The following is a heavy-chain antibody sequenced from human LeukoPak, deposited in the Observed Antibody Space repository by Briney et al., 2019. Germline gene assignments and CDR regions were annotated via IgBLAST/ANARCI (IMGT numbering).Heavy chain of an antibody. CDR3: AELGITMIGGV. D-gene: IGHD3-10*02. V-gene: IGHV3-48*03. J-gene: IGHJ6*04. CDR1: GFTFGDYA. CDR2: ISSSGSTI. Sequence: QPGRSLRLSCTASGFTFGDYAMGWFRQAPGKGLEWVSYISSSGSTIYYADSVKGRFTISRDNAKNSLYLQMNSLRAEDTAVYYCAELGITMIGGVWGKGTTVTISS.